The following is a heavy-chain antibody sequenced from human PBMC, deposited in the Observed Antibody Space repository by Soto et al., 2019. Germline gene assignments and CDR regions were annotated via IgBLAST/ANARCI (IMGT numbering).Heavy chain of an antibody. CDR3: ARGGGNNDYGDFDY. CDR2: INYSGST. D-gene: IGHD4-17*01. J-gene: IGHJ4*02. Sequence: SETLSLTCAVYGGSFSGYYWSWIRQPPGKGLEWIGEINYSGSTNYNPSLKSRVTISVDTSKNQFSLKLSSVTAADTAVYYCARGGGNNDYGDFDYWGQGTLVTVSS. V-gene: IGHV4-34*01. CDR1: GGSFSGYY.